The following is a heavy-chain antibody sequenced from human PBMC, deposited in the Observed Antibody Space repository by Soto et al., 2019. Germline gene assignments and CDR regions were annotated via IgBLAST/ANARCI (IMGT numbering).Heavy chain of an antibody. CDR3: ARDWGAPGRGSALGYYYHFGMDV. Sequence: EVQLVESGGGLVQPGGSLRLSCAASGFTFSTYWMNWVRQAPGKGLQWVANIKEDGSEEYYVDSVKGRFTISRDNAKNSLYLDMNSLRGEDTAVYYCARDWGAPGRGSALGYYYHFGMDVWGQGITVTVPS. CDR1: GFTFSTYW. J-gene: IGHJ6*02. CDR2: IKEDGSEE. D-gene: IGHD3-16*01. V-gene: IGHV3-7*05.